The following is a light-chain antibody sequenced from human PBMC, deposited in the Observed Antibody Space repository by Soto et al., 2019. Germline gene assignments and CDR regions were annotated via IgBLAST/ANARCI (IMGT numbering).Light chain of an antibody. Sequence: DIQMTQSPASLSASVGDRVTITCRASQTISSYLNWYQQKPGAAPKLLIYSASTLQSGVPSRFSGSGFGTDYTLTISRLEPEDFAVYYCQQYGPSAITFGHGTRLEIK. J-gene: IGKJ5*01. CDR2: SAS. CDR3: QQYGPSAIT. CDR1: QTISSY. V-gene: IGKV1-39*01.